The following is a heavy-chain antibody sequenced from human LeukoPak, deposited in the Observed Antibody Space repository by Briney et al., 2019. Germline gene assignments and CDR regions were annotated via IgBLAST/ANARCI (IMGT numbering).Heavy chain of an antibody. Sequence: SVKVSCKASGGTFSSYAISWVRQAPGQGLEWMGGIIPIFGTANYAQKFQGRVTITADESTSTAYMELSSLRSEDTAVYYCARGGYYGSGSYYNYYYYYMDVGGKGTTVTISS. CDR3: ARGGYYGSGSYYNYYYYYMDV. CDR2: IIPIFGTA. V-gene: IGHV1-69*13. D-gene: IGHD3-10*01. J-gene: IGHJ6*03. CDR1: GGTFSSYA.